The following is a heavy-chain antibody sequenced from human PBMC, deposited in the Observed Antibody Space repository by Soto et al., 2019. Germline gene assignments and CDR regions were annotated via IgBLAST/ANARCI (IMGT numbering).Heavy chain of an antibody. CDR1: GGTFSSYA. D-gene: IGHD5-18*01. V-gene: IGHV1-69*12. CDR3: ARERRGYSYGHYYYYGMDV. J-gene: IGHJ6*02. CDR2: IIPIFGTA. Sequence: QVQLVQSGAEVKKPGSSVKVSCKASGGTFSSYAISWVRQAPGQGLEWMGGIIPIFGTANYAQKFQGRVTITADESTGTAYMELSSLRSEDTAVYYCARERRGYSYGHYYYYGMDVWGQGTTVTVSS.